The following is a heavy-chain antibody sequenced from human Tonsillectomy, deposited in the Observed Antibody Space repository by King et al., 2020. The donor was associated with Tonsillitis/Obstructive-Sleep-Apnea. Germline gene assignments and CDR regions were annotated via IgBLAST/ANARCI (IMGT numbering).Heavy chain of an antibody. D-gene: IGHD2-2*01. CDR3: ARDGIVVVPAAGGAFDI. V-gene: IGHV3-48*02. J-gene: IGHJ3*02. Sequence: VQLVESGGGLVQPGGSLRLSCAASGFTFSSYSMNWVRQAPGKGLEWGSYISSSSSTIYYADSVKGRFTISRDNAKNSLYLQMNSLRDEDTAVYYCARDGIVVVPAAGGAFDIWGQRTMVTVSS. CDR2: ISSSSSTI. CDR1: GFTFSSYS.